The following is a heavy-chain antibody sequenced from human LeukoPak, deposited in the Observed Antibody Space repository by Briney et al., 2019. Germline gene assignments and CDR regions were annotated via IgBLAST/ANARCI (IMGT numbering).Heavy chain of an antibody. CDR1: GFTVSSNY. J-gene: IGHJ4*02. CDR3: ASGLRYFDFDY. Sequence: GGSLRLSCAASGFTVSSNYMSWVRQAPGKGLEWVSDIYSGGSTYYADSVKGRFTISRDNSKNTLYLQMNSLRAEDTAVYYCASGLRYFDFDYWGQGTLVTVSS. CDR2: IYSGGST. V-gene: IGHV3-53*01. D-gene: IGHD3-9*01.